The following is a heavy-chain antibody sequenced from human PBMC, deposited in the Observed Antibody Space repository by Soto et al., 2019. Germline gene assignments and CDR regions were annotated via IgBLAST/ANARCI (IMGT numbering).Heavy chain of an antibody. CDR2: ITQDGSDK. CDR3: ARDSTKKGYCSSTSYYAFDI. D-gene: IGHD2-2*01. V-gene: IGHV3-7*01. Sequence: GGSLRLSCAASGFTFSSYGMSWVRQAPGKGLEWVANITQDGSDKYYVDSVKGRFTISIDNAKNTLYLQMNSLRAEDTAVYYCARDSTKKGYCSSTSYYAFDIWGQGTMVTVSS. CDR1: GFTFSSYG. J-gene: IGHJ3*02.